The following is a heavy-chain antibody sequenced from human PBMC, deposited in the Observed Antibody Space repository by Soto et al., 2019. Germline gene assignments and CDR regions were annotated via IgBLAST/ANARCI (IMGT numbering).Heavy chain of an antibody. Sequence: GESLKISCAASGFTFSSYAMSWVRQAPGKGLEWVSTISGSDGKTFYADSVKGRFSISRDTSQSTLYLQMNSLRADDTAMYYCARWSYLDYWGQGTRVTVSS. CDR3: ARWSYLDY. D-gene: IGHD3-3*01. CDR1: GFTFSSYA. CDR2: ISGSDGKT. J-gene: IGHJ4*02. V-gene: IGHV3-23*01.